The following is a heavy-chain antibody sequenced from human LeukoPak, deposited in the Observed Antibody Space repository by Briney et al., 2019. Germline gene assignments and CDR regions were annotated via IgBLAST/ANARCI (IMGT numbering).Heavy chain of an antibody. Sequence: GGSLRLSCAASGFTFSSYAMSWVRQAPGKGLEWVSAISGSGGSTYYADSVKGRFTISRDNSKNTLYLQMNSLRAEDTAVYYCAKDSRIYYDSSGYLGYYFDYWGQGTLVTVSS. CDR2: ISGSGGST. CDR1: GFTFSSYA. CDR3: AKDSRIYYDSSGYLGYYFDY. V-gene: IGHV3-23*01. D-gene: IGHD3-22*01. J-gene: IGHJ4*02.